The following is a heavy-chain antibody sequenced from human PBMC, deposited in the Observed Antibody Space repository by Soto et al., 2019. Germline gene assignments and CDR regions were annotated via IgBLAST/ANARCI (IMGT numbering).Heavy chain of an antibody. CDR2: IYNSGST. CDR1: GGYISNDY. D-gene: IGHD1-26*01. V-gene: IGHV4-59*01. Sequence: SETLSLTCTVSGGYISNDYWSWIRQPPGKELEWIGYIYNSGSTNYNPSLKSRVTIPVDTSKNQSSLRLSSVTSADTAVYYCARGIAGAASGRAFDIWGQGTMVTVSS. J-gene: IGHJ3*02. CDR3: ARGIAGAASGRAFDI.